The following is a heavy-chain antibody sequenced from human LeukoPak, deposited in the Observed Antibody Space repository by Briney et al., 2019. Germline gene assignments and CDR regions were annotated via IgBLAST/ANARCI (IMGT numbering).Heavy chain of an antibody. CDR3: AREENGWFDP. V-gene: IGHV4-30-2*01. CDR1: GGSISSGGYS. CDR2: IYHSGST. J-gene: IGHJ5*02. Sequence: PSQTLSLTRAVSGGSISSGGYSWSWIRQPPGKGLEWIGYIYHSGSTYYNPSLKSRVTISVDRSKNQFSLKLSSVTAADTAVYYCAREENGWFDPWGQGTLVTVSS.